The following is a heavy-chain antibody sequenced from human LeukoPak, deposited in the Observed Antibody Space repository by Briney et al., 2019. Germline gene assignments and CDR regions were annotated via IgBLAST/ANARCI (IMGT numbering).Heavy chain of an antibody. J-gene: IGHJ3*02. V-gene: IGHV3-23*01. Sequence: QSGGSLRLSCAASRFTFSSYAMNWVRQAPGKGLEWVSAISGSGGSTYYADSVKGRFTLSRDNSKNTLYLQVNSLRAEDTAVYYCAKGARSGSFQTRDVFDIWGQGTMVTVSS. CDR1: RFTFSSYA. D-gene: IGHD3-10*01. CDR3: AKGARSGSFQTRDVFDI. CDR2: ISGSGGST.